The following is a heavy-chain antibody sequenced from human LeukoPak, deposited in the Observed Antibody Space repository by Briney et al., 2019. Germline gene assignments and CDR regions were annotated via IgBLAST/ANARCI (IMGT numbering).Heavy chain of an antibody. Sequence: SETLSLTCNVSGYSISSGYYWGWIRQPPGKGLEWIGSIYYSGSTYYNPSLRSRVTISVDTSKNQFSLKLSSVTAADTAVYYCARGHRRVSYHYFDYWGQGTLVTVSS. V-gene: IGHV4-38-2*02. CDR2: IYYSGST. D-gene: IGHD2/OR15-2a*01. CDR1: GYSISSGYY. CDR3: ARGHRRVSYHYFDY. J-gene: IGHJ4*02.